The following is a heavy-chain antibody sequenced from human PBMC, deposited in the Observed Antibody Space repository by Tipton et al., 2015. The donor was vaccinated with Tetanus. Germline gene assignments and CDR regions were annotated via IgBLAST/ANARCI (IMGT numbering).Heavy chain of an antibody. CDR2: VYHSGAT. CDR3: ARANNDYPKKGPFDY. CDR1: GTSISRSGHY. Sequence: TLSLTCTVSGTSISRSGHYWTWIRQPPGKEPEWVGYVYHSGATNYHPSLKSRLAISADTSKNQFSLNLRSVITTDTAVYYCARANNDYPKKGPFDYWGHGSLVIVSS. V-gene: IGHV4-61*08. J-gene: IGHJ4*01. D-gene: IGHD5-12*01.